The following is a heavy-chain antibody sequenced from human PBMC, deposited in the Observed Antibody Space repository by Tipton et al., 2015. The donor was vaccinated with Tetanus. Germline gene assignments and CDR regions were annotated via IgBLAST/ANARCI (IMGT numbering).Heavy chain of an antibody. Sequence: TLSLTCSVSGGSIINNNWWTWVRQPPGKGLGWIGEIYHSGRTNYNPPLETRVTISVDESKNQFFLNMMSVTAADTAVYYCARGSTMFFWGQGTLVTVSS. CDR3: ARGSTMFF. CDR1: GGSIINNNW. V-gene: IGHV4-4*02. D-gene: IGHD3-10*02. CDR2: IYHSGRT. J-gene: IGHJ4*02.